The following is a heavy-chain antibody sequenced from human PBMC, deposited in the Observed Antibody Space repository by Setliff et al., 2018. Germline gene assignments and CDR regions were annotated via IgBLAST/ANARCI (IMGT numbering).Heavy chain of an antibody. CDR2: IYPGGSDT. J-gene: IGHJ6*02. D-gene: IGHD6-6*01. V-gene: IGHV5-51*01. CDR3: ARRGKSIAAHYYYYGMDV. CDR1: GYSFTSYW. Sequence: GESLKISCKGSGYSFTSYWIGWVRQMPGKGLEWMGIIYPGGSDTRYSPSFQGQVTISADKSISTAYLQWSSLKASDTAMYYCARRGKSIAAHYYYYGMDVWGQGTTVTVSS.